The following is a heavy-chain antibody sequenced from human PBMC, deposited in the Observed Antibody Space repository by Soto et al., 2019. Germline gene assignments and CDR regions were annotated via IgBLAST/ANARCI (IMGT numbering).Heavy chain of an antibody. D-gene: IGHD1-26*01. V-gene: IGHV4-31*03. J-gene: IGHJ4*02. CDR2: IYYSGST. CDR3: ARTKVGATSYFDY. Sequence: SETLSLTCTVSGGSISSGGYYWSWIRQHPGKGLEWIGYIYYSGSTYYNPSLKSRVTISVDTSKNQFSLKLSSVTAADTAVYYCARTKVGATSYFDYWGQGTLVTVSS. CDR1: GGSISSGGYY.